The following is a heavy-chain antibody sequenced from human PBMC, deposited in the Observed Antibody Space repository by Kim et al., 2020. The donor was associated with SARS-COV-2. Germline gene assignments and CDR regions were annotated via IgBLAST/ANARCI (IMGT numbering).Heavy chain of an antibody. CDR3: ARKKNFDGSGSYYTPHFDY. D-gene: IGHD3-10*01. J-gene: IGHJ4*02. Sequence: SRVTISVDTSKNQFSLKLSSVTAADTAVYYCARKKNFDGSGSYYTPHFDYWGQGTLVTVSS. V-gene: IGHV4-34*01.